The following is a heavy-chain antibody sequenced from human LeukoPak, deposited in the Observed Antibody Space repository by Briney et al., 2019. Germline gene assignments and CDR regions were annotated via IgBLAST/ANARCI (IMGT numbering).Heavy chain of an antibody. Sequence: TGGSLRLSCAASGFTFSSYGMSWVRQAPGKGLEWVSAISGSGGSTYYADSVTGRFTISRDNSKNTLYLQMNSLRAEDTAVYYCAKDIYTLNWFDPWGQGTLVTVSS. J-gene: IGHJ5*02. V-gene: IGHV3-23*01. CDR3: AKDIYTLNWFDP. CDR1: GFTFSSYG. CDR2: ISGSGGST. D-gene: IGHD2-2*02.